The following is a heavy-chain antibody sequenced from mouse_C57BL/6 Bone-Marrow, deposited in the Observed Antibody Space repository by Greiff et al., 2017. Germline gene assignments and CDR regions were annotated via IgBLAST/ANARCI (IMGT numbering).Heavy chain of an antibody. CDR2: ISSGSSTI. CDR3: ARRELTYYYAMDY. Sequence: EVKVVESGGGLVKPGGSLKLSCAASGFTFSDYGMHWVRQAPEKGLEWVAYISSGSSTIYYADTVKGRFTISRDNAKNTLFLQMTSLRSEDTAMYYCARRELTYYYAMDYWGQGTSVTVSS. V-gene: IGHV5-17*01. J-gene: IGHJ4*01. D-gene: IGHD1-1*01. CDR1: GFTFSDYG.